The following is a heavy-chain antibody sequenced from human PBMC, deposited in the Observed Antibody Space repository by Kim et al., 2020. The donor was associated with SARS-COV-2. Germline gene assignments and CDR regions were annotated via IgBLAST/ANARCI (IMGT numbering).Heavy chain of an antibody. CDR3: ARVAYGDYVFDY. D-gene: IGHD4-17*01. CDR1: GYTFTSYY. J-gene: IGHJ4*02. Sequence: ASVKVSCKASGYTFTSYYMHWVRQAPGQGLEWMGVINPSGGTTSYAQKFQGRVTMTRDTSTSTVYMELSSLRSEDTAVYYCARVAYGDYVFDYWGQGTLVTVSS. CDR2: INPSGGTT. V-gene: IGHV1-46*01.